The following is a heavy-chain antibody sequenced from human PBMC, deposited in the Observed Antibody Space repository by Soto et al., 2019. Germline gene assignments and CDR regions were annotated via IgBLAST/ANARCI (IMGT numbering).Heavy chain of an antibody. V-gene: IGHV1-69*13. J-gene: IGHJ6*02. CDR1: VGTFSSYA. D-gene: IGHD3-22*01. CDR2: LNPIFGTA. Sequence: GASVKVSCKASVGTFSSYAISWVRQAPGQGLEWMGGLNPIFGTANYAQKFQGRVTITADESTSTAYMELSSMRSEDTAVYYCARDRVQYYYDSSGYDSYYYYGMDVWGQGTMVTVSS. CDR3: ARDRVQYYYDSSGYDSYYYYGMDV.